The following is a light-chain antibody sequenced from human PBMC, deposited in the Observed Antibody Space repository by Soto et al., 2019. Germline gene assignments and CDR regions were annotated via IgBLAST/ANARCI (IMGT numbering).Light chain of an antibody. J-gene: IGLJ2*01. V-gene: IGLV2-14*01. CDR3: SSYTTSSTLV. Sequence: QSVLTQPASVSGSPGQSITISCTGTSGDVGGYNYVSWYQQHPGKAPKLMIYDVSNRPSGVSNRFSGSKSGNTASLTISGLRAEDEADYYCSSYTTSSTLVFGGGTQLTVL. CDR2: DVS. CDR1: SGDVGGYNY.